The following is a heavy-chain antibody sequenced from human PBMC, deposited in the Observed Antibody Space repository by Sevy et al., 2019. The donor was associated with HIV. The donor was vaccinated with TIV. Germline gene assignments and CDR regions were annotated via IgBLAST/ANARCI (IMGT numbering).Heavy chain of an antibody. CDR1: GFIFSNVW. Sequence: GGSLRLSCTASGFIFSNVWMSWVRQAPGKGLEWVGRIKTETDGGTIDYAAPVKDRFTISRDDSKNKLYLEMNTLKTDDTAVYFCTTGHDSGAIFDYWGQGTLVTVSS. CDR2: IKTETDGGTI. V-gene: IGHV3-15*01. J-gene: IGHJ4*02. D-gene: IGHD2-8*02. CDR3: TTGHDSGAIFDY.